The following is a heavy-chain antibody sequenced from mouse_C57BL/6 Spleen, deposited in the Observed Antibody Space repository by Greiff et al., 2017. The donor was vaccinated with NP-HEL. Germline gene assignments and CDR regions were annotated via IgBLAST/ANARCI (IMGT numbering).Heavy chain of an antibody. Sequence: DVQLQESGAELVKPGASVKLSFTASGFNIKDYYMHWVKQRTEQGLEWIGRIDPEDGETKYAPNFPGKATITADTSSNTADLQLSSLTSEDTAVYYGARNSITTVVAPSYFDDWGQGTTLTVSS. D-gene: IGHD1-1*01. CDR2: IDPEDGET. J-gene: IGHJ2*01. V-gene: IGHV14-2*01. CDR1: GFNIKDYY. CDR3: ARNSITTVVAPSYFDD.